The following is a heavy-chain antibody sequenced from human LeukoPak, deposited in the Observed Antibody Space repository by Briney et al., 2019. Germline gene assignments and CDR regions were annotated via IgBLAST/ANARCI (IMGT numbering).Heavy chain of an antibody. Sequence: ASVKVSCKASGGTFSSYAISWVRQAPGQGLEWMGGIIPIFGTVNYAQKFQGRVTITADKSTSTAYMELRSLRSDDTAVYYCARDMRRSRARWENLGFDPWGQGTLVTVSS. V-gene: IGHV1-69*06. CDR2: IIPIFGTV. D-gene: IGHD1-26*01. CDR3: ARDMRRSRARWENLGFDP. J-gene: IGHJ5*02. CDR1: GGTFSSYA.